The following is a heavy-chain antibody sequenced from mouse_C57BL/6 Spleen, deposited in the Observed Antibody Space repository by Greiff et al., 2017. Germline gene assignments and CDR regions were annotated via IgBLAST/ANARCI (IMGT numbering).Heavy chain of an antibody. CDR2: ISSGSSTI. CDR1: GFTFSDYG. V-gene: IGHV5-17*01. D-gene: IGHD4-1*01. CDR3: ARKETGTVAMDY. Sequence: EVMLVESGGGLVKPGGSLKLSCAASGFTFSDYGMHWVRQAPEKGLEWVAYISSGSSTIYYADTLKGRFTISRDNATNTLFLQMSSLRSEDTAMYYCARKETGTVAMDYWGQGTSVTVSS. J-gene: IGHJ4*01.